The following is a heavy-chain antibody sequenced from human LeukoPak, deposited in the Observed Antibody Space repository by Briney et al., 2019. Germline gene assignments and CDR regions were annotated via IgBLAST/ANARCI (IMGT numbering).Heavy chain of an antibody. D-gene: IGHD3-10*01. CDR3: AKYTSGTSYRGLDQ. Sequence: GGSLRLSCGASGLTVSSYGMSWVRQAPGKGLEWVSTIIGCAVNTYYADSVKGRFTISRDDSKNTVYLQMNSLRAEDTAVYSCAKYTSGTSYRGLDQWGQGTLVTVSS. CDR2: IIGCAVNT. V-gene: IGHV3-23*01. CDR1: GLTVSSYG. J-gene: IGHJ4*02.